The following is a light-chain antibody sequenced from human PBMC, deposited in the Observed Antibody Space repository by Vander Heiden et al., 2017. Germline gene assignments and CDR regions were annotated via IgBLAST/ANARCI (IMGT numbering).Light chain of an antibody. Sequence: EIVLTQSPATLSLSPGERATLSCRASQSVSHYLAWYQQKPGQAPRLLIYDASNRATGIPARFSGSGSGTDFTLTISSLEPEDFAVYYCQQRSDWPPITFGQGTRLEI. CDR1: QSVSHY. CDR2: DAS. V-gene: IGKV3-11*01. J-gene: IGKJ5*01. CDR3: QQRSDWPPIT.